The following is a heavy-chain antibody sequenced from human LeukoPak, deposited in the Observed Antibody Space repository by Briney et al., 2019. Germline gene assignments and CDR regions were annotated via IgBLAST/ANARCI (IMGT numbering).Heavy chain of an antibody. D-gene: IGHD5-18*01. J-gene: IGHJ3*02. CDR3: AKCESNYGNDALDI. V-gene: IGHV3-23*01. CDR1: GFTFSNYA. CDR2: IRGGGAVT. Sequence: GGSLRLSCAASGFTFSNYAMNWVRQAPGKGPEWVSYIRGGGAVTHYAESVKGRFTISRDNFNNILYLQMSSLRAEDTAVYYCAKCESNYGNDALDIWGQGTMVTVSS.